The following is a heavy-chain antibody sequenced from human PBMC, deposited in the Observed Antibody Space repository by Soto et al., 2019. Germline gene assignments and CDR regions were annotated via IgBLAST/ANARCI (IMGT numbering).Heavy chain of an antibody. Sequence: GASVKVSCKASGYRFTSHYIHWARQAPGQGLEWMGIINPYGGNTVYTQTFQDRVTMTRDTSTSTVYMALSGLRSDDTAIYFCARQSFDTSGSLDCWGQGTPVTVSS. CDR1: GYRFTSHY. CDR3: ARQSFDTSGSLDC. CDR2: INPYGGNT. J-gene: IGHJ4*02. V-gene: IGHV1-46*01. D-gene: IGHD3-22*01.